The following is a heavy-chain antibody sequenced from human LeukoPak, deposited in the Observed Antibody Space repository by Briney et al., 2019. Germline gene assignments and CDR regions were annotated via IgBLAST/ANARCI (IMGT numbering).Heavy chain of an antibody. V-gene: IGHV1-2*02. CDR2: INPNSGGT. Sequence: GASVKVSCKASGYTFTGYYMHWVRQAPGQGLEWMGWINPNSGGTNYAQKLQGRVTMTTDTSTSTAYMELRSLRSDDTAVYYCAKDRPTARGIGAYYMDVWGKGTTVTVSS. D-gene: IGHD3-10*01. CDR3: AKDRPTARGIGAYYMDV. J-gene: IGHJ6*03. CDR1: GYTFTGYY.